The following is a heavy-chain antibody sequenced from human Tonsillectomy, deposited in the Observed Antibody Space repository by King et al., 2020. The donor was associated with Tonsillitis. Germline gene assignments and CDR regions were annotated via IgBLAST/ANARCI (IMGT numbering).Heavy chain of an antibody. Sequence: VQLVESGGGLVQPGGSLKLSCAASGFTFSGSAMHWVRQASGKGLEWVGRIRSKANSYATAYAASVKGRFTISRDDSKNTAYLQMNSLKTEDTAVYYCTRLGYSYGYADYWGQGTLVTVSS. CDR2: IRSKANSYAT. V-gene: IGHV3-73*01. J-gene: IGHJ4*02. CDR1: GFTFSGSA. D-gene: IGHD5-18*01. CDR3: TRLGYSYGYADY.